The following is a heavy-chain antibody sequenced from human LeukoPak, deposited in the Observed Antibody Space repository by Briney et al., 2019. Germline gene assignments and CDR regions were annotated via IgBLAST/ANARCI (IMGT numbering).Heavy chain of an antibody. Sequence: PGGSLRLSCAASGFTFSSLTMTWVRQAPGKGLEWVSAIGGRGGSTYYADSLEGRFTIARDNSKDMVYLQMNSLKVEDTAIYYWGKEGGAWGEGTKLTVSS. CDR1: GFTFSSLT. J-gene: IGHJ5*02. CDR3: GKEGGA. V-gene: IGHV3-23*01. CDR2: IGGRGGST. D-gene: IGHD3-16*01.